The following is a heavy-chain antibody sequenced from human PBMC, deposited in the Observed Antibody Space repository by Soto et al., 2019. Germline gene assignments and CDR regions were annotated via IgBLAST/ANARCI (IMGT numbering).Heavy chain of an antibody. CDR1: GFIFSNNG. V-gene: IGHV3-30*03. CDR2: MSYDGSDT. CDR3: ARGRGYSGYDSNAYAFDI. J-gene: IGHJ3*02. D-gene: IGHD5-12*01. Sequence: GGSLRLSCVGSGFIFSNNGMHWVRQTPGKGLEWVAFMSYDGSDTFYADSVKGRFTISRDNSKNTLFLHMSNLRAEDTAVYYCARGRGYSGYDSNAYAFDIWGQGTMVTVSS.